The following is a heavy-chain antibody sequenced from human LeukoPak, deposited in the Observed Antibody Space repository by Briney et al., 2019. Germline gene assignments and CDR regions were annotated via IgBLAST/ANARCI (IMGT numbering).Heavy chain of an antibody. J-gene: IGHJ4*02. CDR2: FDPEDGET. V-gene: IGHV1-24*01. CDR1: GYTLTELS. D-gene: IGHD1-26*01. CDR3: ARESGIVGATGGFDY. Sequence: ASVKVSCKVSGYTLTELSMHWVRQAPGKGLEWMGGFDPEDGETIYAQKFQGRVTMTRDMSTSTVYMELSSLRSEDTAVYYCARESGIVGATGGFDYWGQGTLVTVSS.